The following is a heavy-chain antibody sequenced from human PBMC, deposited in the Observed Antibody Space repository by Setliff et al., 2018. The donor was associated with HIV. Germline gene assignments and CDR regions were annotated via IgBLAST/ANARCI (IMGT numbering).Heavy chain of an antibody. CDR3: VKDRGSGTCRGCDYMDV. D-gene: IGHD1-26*01. CDR1: GFIFSNFA. J-gene: IGHJ6*03. V-gene: IGHV3-9*01. CDR2: ISWNADFT. Sequence: GGSLRLSCAGSGFIFSNFAMYWVRQAPGKGLEWVSGISWNADFTAYAESTKGRFTISRDNARKSLYLQMNSLTTEDTALYYCVKDRGSGTCRGCDYMDVWGKGTTVTVSS.